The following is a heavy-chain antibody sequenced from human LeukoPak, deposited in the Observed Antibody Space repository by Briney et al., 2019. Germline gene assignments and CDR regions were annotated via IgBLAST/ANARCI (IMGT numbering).Heavy chain of an antibody. J-gene: IGHJ6*02. D-gene: IGHD4-17*01. V-gene: IGHV3-23*01. Sequence: QPGGSLRLSCAASGFTFSSYAMSWVRQAPGEGLEWVSAISGSGGSTYYADSVKGRFTISRDNSKNTLYLQMNSLRAEDTAVYYCAKGSVTSTGSYYYYYYGMDVWGQGTTVTASS. CDR3: AKGSVTSTGSYYYYYYGMDV. CDR1: GFTFSSYA. CDR2: ISGSGGST.